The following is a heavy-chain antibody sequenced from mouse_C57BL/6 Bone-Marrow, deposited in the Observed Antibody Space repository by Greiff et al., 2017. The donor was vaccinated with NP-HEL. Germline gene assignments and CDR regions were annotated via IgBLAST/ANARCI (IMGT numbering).Heavy chain of an antibody. V-gene: IGHV1-82*01. CDR3: ARRTAQATWFAY. CDR1: GYAFSSSW. J-gene: IGHJ3*01. CDR2: IYPGDGDT. Sequence: QVQLQQSGPELVKPGASVKISCKASGYAFSSSWMNWVKQRPGKGLEWIGRIYPGDGDTNYNGKFKGKATLTADKSSSTAYIQHSSLTSEDSAVYCCARRTAQATWFAYWGQGTLVTVSA. D-gene: IGHD3-2*02.